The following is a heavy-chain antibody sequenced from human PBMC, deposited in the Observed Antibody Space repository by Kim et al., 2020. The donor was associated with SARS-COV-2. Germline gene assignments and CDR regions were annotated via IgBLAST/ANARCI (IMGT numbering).Heavy chain of an antibody. D-gene: IGHD4-17*01. J-gene: IGHJ4*02. Sequence: SETLSLTCTVSGGSISSSSYYWGWIRQPPGKGLEWIGSIYYSGSTYYNPSLRGRVTISVDTSKNQFSLKLSSVTAADTAVYYCARHDYGDYGPFDYWGQGTLVNVSS. CDR3: ARHDYGDYGPFDY. CDR2: IYYSGST. V-gene: IGHV4-39*01. CDR1: GGSISSSSYY.